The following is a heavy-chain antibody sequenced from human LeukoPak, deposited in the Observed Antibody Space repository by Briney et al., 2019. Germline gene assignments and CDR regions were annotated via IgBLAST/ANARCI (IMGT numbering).Heavy chain of an antibody. CDR1: GGSISSYY. Sequence: NTSETLSLTCTVSGGSISSYYWSWIRQPPGKGLEWIGYIYYSGSTNYNPSLKSRVTISVDTSKNQFSLKLSSVTAADTAVYYCARQHVRYFDYDYWGQGTLVTVSS. J-gene: IGHJ4*02. V-gene: IGHV4-59*01. CDR3: ARQHVRYFDYDY. CDR2: IYYSGST. D-gene: IGHD3-9*01.